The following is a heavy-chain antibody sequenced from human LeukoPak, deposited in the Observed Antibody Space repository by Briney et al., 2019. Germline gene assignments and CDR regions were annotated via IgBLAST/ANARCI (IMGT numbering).Heavy chain of an antibody. CDR2: IYYSVNT. V-gene: IGHV4-61*08. CDR3: ARGGRGRNWFDP. J-gene: IGHJ5*02. Sequence: PSETLSLTCTVSGDSVASGGYYWNWIRQPPGKGLEWIGYIYYSVNTNYNLSLKSRVTISVDTSENQFSLKLTSVTAADTAVYYCARGGRGRNWFDPWGQGTLVTVSS. CDR1: GDSVASGGYY. D-gene: IGHD3-10*01.